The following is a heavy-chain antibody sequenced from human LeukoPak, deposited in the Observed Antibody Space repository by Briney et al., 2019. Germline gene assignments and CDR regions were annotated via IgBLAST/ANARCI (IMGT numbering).Heavy chain of an antibody. V-gene: IGHV1-58*02. J-gene: IGHJ4*02. D-gene: IGHD5-24*01. CDR3: AAAPIEMQQRGFDY. Sequence: ASVKVSCKASGFTFSNSAMQWVRQARGQRLEWIGWIVVASGNTKYAQKFQERVTITRDMPTSTAYMELSSLRPEDTAVYYCAAAPIEMQQRGFDYWGQGSLVTVSS. CDR2: IVVASGNT. CDR1: GFTFSNSA.